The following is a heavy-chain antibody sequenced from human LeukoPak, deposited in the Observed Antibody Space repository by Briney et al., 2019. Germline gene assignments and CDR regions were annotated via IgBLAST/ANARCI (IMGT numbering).Heavy chain of an antibody. CDR3: ANLPETSSAAGTRDAFDI. V-gene: IGHV3-23*01. J-gene: IGHJ3*02. Sequence: GGSLRLSCAASGFTFSSYAMSWVRQAPGKGLEWVSAISGSGGSTYYADSVKGRFTISRDNSKNTLYLQMNSLRAEDTAVYYCANLPETSSAAGTRDAFDIWGQGTMVTVSS. CDR1: GFTFSSYA. D-gene: IGHD6-13*01. CDR2: ISGSGGST.